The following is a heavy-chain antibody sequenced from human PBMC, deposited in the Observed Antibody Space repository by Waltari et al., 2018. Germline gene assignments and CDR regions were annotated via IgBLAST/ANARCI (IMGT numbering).Heavy chain of an antibody. V-gene: IGHV3-21*01. D-gene: IGHD1-26*01. CDR3: ARGSGSLDY. CDR2: ISSSSSYI. CDR1: GFTFSIYS. J-gene: IGHJ4*02. Sequence: EVQLVESGGGLVKSGGSLRLSCAASGFTFSIYSMNWVRQAPGKGLEWVSSISSSSSYIYYADSVKGRFTISRDNAKNSLYLQMNSLRAEDTAVYYCARGSGSLDYWGQGTLVTVSS.